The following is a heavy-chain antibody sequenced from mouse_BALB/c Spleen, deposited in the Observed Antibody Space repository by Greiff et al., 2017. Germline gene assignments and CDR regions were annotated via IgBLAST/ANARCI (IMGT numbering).Heavy chain of an antibody. D-gene: IGHD1-1*01. CDR1: GYTFTSYY. J-gene: IGHJ4*01. CDR3: TRRAGYYGSSPYYYAMDY. Sequence: VQLQESGAELVKPGASVKLSCKASGYTFTSYYMYWVKQRPGQGLEWIGEINPSNGGTNFNEKFKSKATLTVDKSSSTAYMQLSSLTSEDSAVYYCTRRAGYYGSSPYYYAMDYWGQGTSVTVSS. CDR2: INPSNGGT. V-gene: IGHV1S81*02.